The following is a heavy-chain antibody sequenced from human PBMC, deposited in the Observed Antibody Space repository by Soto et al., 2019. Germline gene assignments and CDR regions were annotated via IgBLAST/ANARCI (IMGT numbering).Heavy chain of an antibody. D-gene: IGHD2-2*01. Sequence: PGGSLRLSCAASGFTFSSYSMNWVRQAPGKGLEWVSSISSGTDYIYYADSVKGRFTISRDNAKNSLYLQMNSLRAEDTAVYYCARDHSRRLSSTSCFDYWGQGTLVTVSS. J-gene: IGHJ4*02. CDR1: GFTFSSYS. CDR3: ARDHSRRLSSTSCFDY. CDR2: ISSGTDYI. V-gene: IGHV3-21*01.